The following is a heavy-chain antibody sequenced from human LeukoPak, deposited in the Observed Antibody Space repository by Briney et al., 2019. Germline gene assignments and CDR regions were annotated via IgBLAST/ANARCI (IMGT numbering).Heavy chain of an antibody. CDR2: IHYSGAT. D-gene: IGHD1-26*01. CDR3: AGGAQWEHRAFDI. J-gene: IGHJ3*02. V-gene: IGHV4-59*08. Sequence: SETLSLTCTVSSGSISSDYWSWIRQHPGKGLEWIGYIHYSGATNYSPSLNSRVTISVDTSKNQFSLNLRSVTAADTAVYYCAGGAQWEHRAFDIWGQGTMVTVSS. CDR1: SGSISSDY.